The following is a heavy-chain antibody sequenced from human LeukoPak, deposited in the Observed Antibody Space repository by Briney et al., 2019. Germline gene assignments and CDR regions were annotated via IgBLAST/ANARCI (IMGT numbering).Heavy chain of an antibody. D-gene: IGHD3-9*01. CDR1: GYSFTGYY. CDR3: ARDIKRGWLAQYYFDF. CDR2: INPNSGGT. Sequence: GASVKVSCKASGYSFTGYYMHWVRQAPGQGLEWMGWINPNSGGTNYAQKFQGRVTMTRDTSVSTAYMELSRLRSDDTAVYYCARDIKRGWLAQYYFDFWGQGTLVTVSS. V-gene: IGHV1-2*02. J-gene: IGHJ4*02.